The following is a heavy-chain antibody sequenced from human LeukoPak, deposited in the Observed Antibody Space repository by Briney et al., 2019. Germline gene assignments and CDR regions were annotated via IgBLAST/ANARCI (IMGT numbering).Heavy chain of an antibody. CDR1: GFTFSYYA. CDR2: INNNGGST. D-gene: IGHD1-26*01. J-gene: IGHJ4*02. V-gene: IGHV3-64D*09. CDR3: VKVRGRARVGYFDY. Sequence: GGSLRLSCSASGFTFSYYAMHWVRQAPGKGPEYVSAINNNGGSTYYADSVKGRFTISRDNPKNTLYLQMSSLRVEDTAIYYCVKVRGRARVGYFDYWGQRTLVTVSS.